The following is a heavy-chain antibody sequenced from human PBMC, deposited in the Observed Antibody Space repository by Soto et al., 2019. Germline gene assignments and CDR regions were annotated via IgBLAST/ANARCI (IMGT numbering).Heavy chain of an antibody. V-gene: IGHV4-30-4*01. CDR1: GGSINSGDYY. Sequence: SETLSLTCTVSGGSINSGDYYWSWIRQPPGQGLEWIGYIYYSGSTYYNPPLRSRVTISIDTSKNLFFLNLTSVTAADTAVYYCARHNYGSGSTYFDYWGQGTLVTVSS. CDR2: IYYSGST. CDR3: ARHNYGSGSTYFDY. D-gene: IGHD3-10*01. J-gene: IGHJ4*02.